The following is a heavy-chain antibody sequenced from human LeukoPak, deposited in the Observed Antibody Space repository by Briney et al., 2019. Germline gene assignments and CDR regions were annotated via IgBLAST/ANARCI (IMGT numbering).Heavy chain of an antibody. J-gene: IGHJ4*02. CDR3: ARSRGSLRWYWGGGFDY. D-gene: IGHD4-23*01. Sequence: ASVKVSCKASGYTFTSYAMHWVRQAPGQRLEWMGWINAGNGNTKYSQKFQGRVTITRDTSASTAYMELSSLRSEDTAVYYCARSRGSLRWYWGGGFDYWGQGTLVTVSS. CDR2: INAGNGNT. V-gene: IGHV1-3*01. CDR1: GYTFTSYA.